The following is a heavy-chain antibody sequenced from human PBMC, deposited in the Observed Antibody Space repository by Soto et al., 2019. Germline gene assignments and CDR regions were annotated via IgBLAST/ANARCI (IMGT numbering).Heavy chain of an antibody. V-gene: IGHV3-21*01. Sequence: EVQLVESGGGLVKPGGSLRLSCVASGFTFSDYSMNWVRQAPGKGLECISSISSSGSYIYYADSVKGRFTISRDDAKNSLYLQMNSLRAEDTAVYYCARVFDYGDYRPLDYWGQGTLVTVSA. CDR1: GFTFSDYS. J-gene: IGHJ4*02. CDR3: ARVFDYGDYRPLDY. CDR2: ISSSGSYI. D-gene: IGHD4-17*01.